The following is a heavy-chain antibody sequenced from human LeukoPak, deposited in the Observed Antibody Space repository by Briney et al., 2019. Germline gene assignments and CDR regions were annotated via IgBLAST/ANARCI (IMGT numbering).Heavy chain of an antibody. J-gene: IGHJ6*02. CDR3: ARWIQLWLKSFYYYYGMDV. D-gene: IGHD5-18*01. V-gene: IGHV1-18*01. CDR2: ISAYNGNT. Sequence: ASVKVSCKASGYTFTSYGISWVRQAPGQGLEWMGWISAYNGNTNYAQKLQGRVTMTTDTSTSTAYMELRSLRSDDTAVDYCARWIQLWLKSFYYYYGMDVWGQGTTVTVSS. CDR1: GYTFTSYG.